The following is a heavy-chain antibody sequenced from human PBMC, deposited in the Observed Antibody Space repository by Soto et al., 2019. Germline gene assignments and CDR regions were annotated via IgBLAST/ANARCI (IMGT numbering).Heavy chain of an antibody. CDR1: GYTFTSYD. Sequence: QVQLVQSGAEVKKPGASVKVSCMASGYTFTSYDINWVRLATGQGLEWMGWMNPNSGNTAYAQKFQGRVTMTRNTSISTAYMELSSLRSEYTAMYYCARLKQDYAVAWGQGTLVTVSS. CDR3: ARLKQDYAVA. D-gene: IGHD3-16*01. V-gene: IGHV1-8*01. J-gene: IGHJ5*02. CDR2: MNPNSGNT.